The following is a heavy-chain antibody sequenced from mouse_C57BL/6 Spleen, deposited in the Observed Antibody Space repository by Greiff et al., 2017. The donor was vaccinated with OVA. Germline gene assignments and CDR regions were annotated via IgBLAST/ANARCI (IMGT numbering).Heavy chain of an antibody. J-gene: IGHJ3*01. V-gene: IGHV1-52*01. CDR3: ARNDYSNSAWFAY. CDR1: GYTFTSYW. D-gene: IGHD2-5*01. Sequence: QVQLQQPGAELVRPGSSVKLSCKASGYTFTSYWMHWVKQRPIQGLEWIGNIDPSDSETHYNQKFKDKATLTVDKSSSTAYMQLSSLTSEDSAVYYCARNDYSNSAWFAYWGQGTLVTVSA. CDR2: IDPSDSET.